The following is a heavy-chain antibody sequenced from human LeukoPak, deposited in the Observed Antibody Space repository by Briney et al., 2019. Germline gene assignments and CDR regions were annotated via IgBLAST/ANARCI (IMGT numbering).Heavy chain of an antibody. V-gene: IGHV3-48*03. CDR2: ISSSGSTI. CDR1: GFTFSSYE. J-gene: IGHJ4*02. D-gene: IGHD3-9*01. CDR3: ARAGVDILTGYYTPFDY. Sequence: PGGSLRLSCAASGFTFSSYEMNWVRQAPGKGLEWVSYISSSGSTIYYADSVKGRFTISRDNAKNSLCLQMNSLRAEDTAVYYCARAGVDILTGYYTPFDYWGQGTLVTVSS.